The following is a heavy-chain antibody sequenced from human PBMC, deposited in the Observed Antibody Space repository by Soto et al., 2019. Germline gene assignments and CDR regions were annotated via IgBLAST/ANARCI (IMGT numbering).Heavy chain of an antibody. CDR3: ARVSGYSSSWPTYYFDY. V-gene: IGHV3-11*05. D-gene: IGHD6-13*01. CDR1: GFTFSDYY. CDR2: ISSSSSYT. J-gene: IGHJ4*02. Sequence: GGSLRLSCAASGFTFSDYYMSWIRQAPGKGLEWVSYISSSSSYTNYADSVKGRFTISRDNAKNSLYLQMNSLRAEDTAVYYCARVSGYSSSWPTYYFDYWGQGTLVTVSS.